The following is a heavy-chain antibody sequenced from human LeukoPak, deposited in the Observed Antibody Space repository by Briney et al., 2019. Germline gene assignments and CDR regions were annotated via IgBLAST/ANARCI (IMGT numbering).Heavy chain of an antibody. CDR1: GFTFSSYA. D-gene: IGHD2-21*01. CDR2: ISGSGGST. Sequence: GGSLRLSCAASGFTFSSYAMSWVRQAPGKGLEWVSAISGSGGSTYYADSVKGPFTISRDNSKNTLYLQMNSLRAEDTAVYYCAKDAHIVVVIATHDYWGQGTLVTVSS. CDR3: AKDAHIVVVIATHDY. J-gene: IGHJ4*02. V-gene: IGHV3-23*01.